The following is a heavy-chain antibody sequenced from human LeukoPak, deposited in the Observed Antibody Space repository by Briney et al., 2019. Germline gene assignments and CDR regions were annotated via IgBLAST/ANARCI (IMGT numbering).Heavy chain of an antibody. CDR3: ARDNRGLFDY. CDR1: GFTFSSYW. V-gene: IGHV3-7*03. J-gene: IGHJ4*02. CDR2: MKHDGSEK. Sequence: GGSLRLSCAASGFTFSSYWMVWVRQAPGKGLEWVANMKHDGSEKYYADSVKGRFTISRDNAKNSLYLQMNSLRAEDTALYYCARDNRGLFDYWGQGTLVPVSS. D-gene: IGHD2/OR15-2a*01.